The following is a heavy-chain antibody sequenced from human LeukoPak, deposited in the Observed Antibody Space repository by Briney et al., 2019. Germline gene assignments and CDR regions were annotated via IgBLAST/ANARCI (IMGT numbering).Heavy chain of an antibody. CDR1: GYSFTSYW. CDR3: AKWYSGYDYYFDY. CDR2: IYPGDSDT. J-gene: IGHJ4*02. Sequence: KHGESLKISRKGSGYSFTSYWIGWVRQMPGKGLEWMGIIYPGDSDTRYSPSFQGQVTISADKSISTAYLQWSSLKASDTAMYYCAKWYSGYDYYFDYWGQGTLVTVSS. V-gene: IGHV5-51*01. D-gene: IGHD5-12*01.